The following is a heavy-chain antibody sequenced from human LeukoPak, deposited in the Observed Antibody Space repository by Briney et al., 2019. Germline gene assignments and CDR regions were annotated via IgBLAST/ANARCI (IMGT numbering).Heavy chain of an antibody. Sequence: GGSLRLSCAASGFTFSSYGMHWVRQAPGKGLEWVAVIWYDGSNKYYADSVKGRFTISRDNSKNTLYLQMNSLRAEDTAVYYCAKDLLRGPTGFDYWGQGTLVTVSS. D-gene: IGHD1-14*01. CDR3: AKDLLRGPTGFDY. CDR2: IWYDGSNK. CDR1: GFTFSSYG. V-gene: IGHV3-33*06. J-gene: IGHJ4*02.